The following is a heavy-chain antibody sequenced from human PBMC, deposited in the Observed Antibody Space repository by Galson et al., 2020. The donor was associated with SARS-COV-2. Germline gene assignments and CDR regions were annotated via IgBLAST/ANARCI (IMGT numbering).Heavy chain of an antibody. J-gene: IGHJ6*02. V-gene: IGHV4-4*02. Sequence: SETLSLTCAVSGGSISSSNWWSWVRQPPGKGLEWIGEIYHSGSTNYNPSLKSRVTISVDKSKNQFSLKLSSVTAADTAVYYCARGIGADNSSSRYYYGMDVWGQGTTVTVSS. CDR1: GGSISSSNW. D-gene: IGHD6-6*01. CDR2: IYHSGST. CDR3: ARGIGADNSSSRYYYGMDV.